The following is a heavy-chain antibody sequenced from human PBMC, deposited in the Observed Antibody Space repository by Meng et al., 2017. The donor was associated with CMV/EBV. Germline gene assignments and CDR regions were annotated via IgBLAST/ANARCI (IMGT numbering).Heavy chain of an antibody. CDR2: INHSGST. D-gene: IGHD2-2*02. Sequence: SETLSLTCAVCGGSFSGYYWSWIRQPPGKGLEWIGEINHSGSTNYNPSLKSRVTISVDTSKNQFSLKLSSVTAADTAVYDCARGVRPGYCSSTSCYTGRPFHYYYYGMDVWGQGTTVTVSS. CDR3: ARGVRPGYCSSTSCYTGRPFHYYYYGMDV. V-gene: IGHV4-34*01. CDR1: GGSFSGYY. J-gene: IGHJ6*02.